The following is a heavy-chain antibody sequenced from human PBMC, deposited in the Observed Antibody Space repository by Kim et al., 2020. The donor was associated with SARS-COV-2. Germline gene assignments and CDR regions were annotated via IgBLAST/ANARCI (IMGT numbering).Heavy chain of an antibody. CDR3: ARDGGLAPRGMDV. Sequence: YYADSVKGRSTISRDNPKNTLYLQMNSLRAEDTAVYYWARDGGLAPRGMDVGGQGTTVTVSS. J-gene: IGHJ6*02. V-gene: IGHV3-33*01. D-gene: IGHD3-16*01.